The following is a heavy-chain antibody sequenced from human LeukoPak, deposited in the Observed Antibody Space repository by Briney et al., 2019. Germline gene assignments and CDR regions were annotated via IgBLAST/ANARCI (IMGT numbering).Heavy chain of an antibody. Sequence: GTSLRLSCAASGFSFSSYNFHWVRQAPGKGLKWLGFISYDGNIKYEDSVKGRFTISRDNSKNTLYPQMNSLRPEDTAMYYCGRDFVNDAKARFDSWGQGTLVTVSS. V-gene: IGHV3-30*03. J-gene: IGHJ4*02. CDR2: ISYDGNIK. D-gene: IGHD4/OR15-4a*01. CDR1: GFSFSSYN. CDR3: GRDFVNDAKARFDS.